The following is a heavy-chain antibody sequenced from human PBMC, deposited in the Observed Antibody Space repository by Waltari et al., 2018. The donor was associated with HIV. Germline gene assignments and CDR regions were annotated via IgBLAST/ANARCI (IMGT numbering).Heavy chain of an antibody. CDR1: GGSFSGSF. D-gene: IGHD1-1*01. CDR2: MNYSGNT. CDR3: ASLHITTSGTEFDF. V-gene: IGHV4-34*02. Sequence: VQLKQWGAGLLKPSETLSLTCAVYGGSFSGSFWSWFRQSPGEGLEWIGEMNYSGNTKYNPSLKSRVSMSVDTSLNQVSLKLSSVTAADTAVYYCASLHITTSGTEFDFWGQGTVVTVSS. J-gene: IGHJ4*02.